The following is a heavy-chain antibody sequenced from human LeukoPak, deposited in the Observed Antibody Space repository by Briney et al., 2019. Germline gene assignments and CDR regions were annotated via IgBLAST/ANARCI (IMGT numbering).Heavy chain of an antibody. CDR1: GFTFSIYA. J-gene: IGHJ4*02. CDR3: AKGGSYGDYYY. D-gene: IGHD4-17*01. CDR2: ISGSGGST. Sequence: GGSLRLSCAASGFTFSIYAMSWVRQAPGKGLEWVSAISGSGGSTYYADSVKGRFTISRDNSKNTLYLQMNSLRAEDTAVYYCAKGGSYGDYYYWGQGTLVTVSS. V-gene: IGHV3-23*01.